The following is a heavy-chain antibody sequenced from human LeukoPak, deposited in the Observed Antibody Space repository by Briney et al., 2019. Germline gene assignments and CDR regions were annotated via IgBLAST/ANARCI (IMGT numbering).Heavy chain of an antibody. J-gene: IGHJ4*02. CDR1: GFTFSSYG. CDR3: ARIYGSGSSKSDNFDY. V-gene: IGHV3-33*01. CDR2: IWYDGSNK. D-gene: IGHD3-10*01. Sequence: RGSLRLSCAASGFTFSSYGMHWVRQAPGKGLEWVAVIWYDGSNKYYADSVKGRFTISRDNSKNTLYLQMNSLRAEDTAVYYCARIYGSGSSKSDNFDYWDQGTLVTVSS.